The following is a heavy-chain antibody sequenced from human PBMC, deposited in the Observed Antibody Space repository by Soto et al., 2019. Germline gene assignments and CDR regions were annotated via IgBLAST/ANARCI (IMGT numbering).Heavy chain of an antibody. D-gene: IGHD5-18*01. V-gene: IGHV1-2*04. Sequence: ASVKVSCKASGYTFTGYYMQWVRQAPGQGLEWMGWINPNSGGTNYAQKFQGWVTMTRDTSISTAYMELSRLRSDDTAVYYCARDGYSYGSALGDYYYYGMDVWGQGTTVTVSS. CDR2: INPNSGGT. J-gene: IGHJ6*02. CDR1: GYTFTGYY. CDR3: ARDGYSYGSALGDYYYYGMDV.